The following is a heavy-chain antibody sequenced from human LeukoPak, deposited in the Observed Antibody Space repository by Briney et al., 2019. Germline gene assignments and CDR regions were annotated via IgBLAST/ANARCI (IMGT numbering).Heavy chain of an antibody. J-gene: IGHJ4*02. CDR2: ISWNSGSI. V-gene: IGHV3-9*01. CDR3: ASATDSSGYLFDY. Sequence: PGRSLRLSCAASGFTFDDYAMHWVRQAPGKGLEWVSGISWNSGSIGYADSVKGRFTISRDNAKNSLYLQMNSLRAEDTAVYYCASATDSSGYLFDYWGQGTLVTVSS. D-gene: IGHD3-22*01. CDR1: GFTFDDYA.